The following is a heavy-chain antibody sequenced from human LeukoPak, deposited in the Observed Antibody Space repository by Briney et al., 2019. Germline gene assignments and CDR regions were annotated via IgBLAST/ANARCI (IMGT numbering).Heavy chain of an antibody. CDR3: ARDMSGSPHDAFDL. J-gene: IGHJ3*01. Sequence: GASVKVSCKASGGTFSSYSISWVRQAPGQGLEWMGRISPILGIANYAQKFQGRVTITADKSTSTAYMELSSLRSEDTAVYYCARDMSGSPHDAFDLWGQGTMVTVSS. D-gene: IGHD1-26*01. V-gene: IGHV1-69*04. CDR1: GGTFSSYS. CDR2: ISPILGIA.